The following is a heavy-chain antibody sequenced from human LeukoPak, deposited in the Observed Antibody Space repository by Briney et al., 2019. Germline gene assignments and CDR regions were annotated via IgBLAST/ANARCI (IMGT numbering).Heavy chain of an antibody. CDR1: GYTFTSYG. Sequence: ASVKVSCKASGYTFTSYGISWVLQAPGQGLEWMGWISAYNGNTNYAQKLQGRVTMTTDTSTSTAYMELRSLRSDDTAVYYCARTTGLLYGDYAFDYWGQGTLVTVSS. CDR3: ARTTGLLYGDYAFDY. J-gene: IGHJ4*02. CDR2: ISAYNGNT. V-gene: IGHV1-18*01. D-gene: IGHD4-17*01.